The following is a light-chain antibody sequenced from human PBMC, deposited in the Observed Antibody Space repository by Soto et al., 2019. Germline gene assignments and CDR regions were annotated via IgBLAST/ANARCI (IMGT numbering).Light chain of an antibody. CDR3: QQRSDWPST. CDR2: DAS. J-gene: IGKJ4*01. Sequence: EIVLTQSPATLSLSPGDRATLSCRASQSVGSYLDWYQQRPGQAPRLLIYDASNRATGIPARFSGSGYGTDFTLTISSLEPEDFAVYYCQQRSDWPSTFGGGTKVEIK. V-gene: IGKV3-11*01. CDR1: QSVGSY.